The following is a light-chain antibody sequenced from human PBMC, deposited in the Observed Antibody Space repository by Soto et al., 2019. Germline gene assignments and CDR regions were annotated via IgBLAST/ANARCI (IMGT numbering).Light chain of an antibody. CDR2: DVS. CDR3: SSYTSNNSFYV. V-gene: IGLV2-14*03. J-gene: IGLJ1*01. CDR1: SSDVGGYNF. Sequence: QSVLTQPASVSGSPGQSITISCTGTSSDVGGYNFVSWYQQRPGKAPKLMIYDVSNRPSGVSDRFSGSKSGNTASLTISGLRTEDEAEYYCSSYTSNNSFYVFGTG.